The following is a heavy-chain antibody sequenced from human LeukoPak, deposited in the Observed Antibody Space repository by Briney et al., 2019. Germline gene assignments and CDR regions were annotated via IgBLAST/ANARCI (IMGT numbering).Heavy chain of an antibody. D-gene: IGHD3-3*01. V-gene: IGHV1-2*02. CDR2: INPNSGGT. CDR1: GYTFTGYY. CDR3: ACYDFWSGYPSHYYYYMDV. J-gene: IGHJ6*03. Sequence: ASVKVSCKASGYTFTGYYMHWVRQAPGQGLEWMGWINPNSGGTNYAQKFQGRVTMTRDTSISTAYMELSRLRSDDTAVYYCACYDFWSGYPSHYYYYMDVWGKGTTVTVSS.